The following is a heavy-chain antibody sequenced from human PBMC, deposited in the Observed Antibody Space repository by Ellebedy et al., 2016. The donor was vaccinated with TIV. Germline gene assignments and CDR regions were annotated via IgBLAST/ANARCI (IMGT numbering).Heavy chain of an antibody. V-gene: IGHV3-66*01. Sequence: GESLKISCAASGFTVSSNYMSWVRQAPGKGLEWVSVIYSGGSTYYADSVKGRFTISRDNSKNTLYLQMNSLRAEDTAVYDCAPGGRDPPDYWGQGTLVTVSS. CDR2: IYSGGST. CDR3: APGGRDPPDY. CDR1: GFTVSSNY. J-gene: IGHJ4*02. D-gene: IGHD4-23*01.